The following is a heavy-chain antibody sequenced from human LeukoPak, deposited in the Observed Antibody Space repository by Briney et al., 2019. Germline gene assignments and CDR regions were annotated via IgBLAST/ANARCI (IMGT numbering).Heavy chain of an antibody. CDR3: AKGKESSTSCCSDY. J-gene: IGHJ4*02. CDR1: GFTFSSYA. V-gene: IGHV3-23*01. Sequence: GGSLRLSCAASGFTFSSYAMSWVRQAPGKGLEWVSAISGSGGSTYYADSVKGRFTISGDNSKNTLYLQMNSLRAEDTAVYYCAKGKESSTSCCSDYWGQGTLVTVSS. CDR2: ISGSGGST. D-gene: IGHD2-2*01.